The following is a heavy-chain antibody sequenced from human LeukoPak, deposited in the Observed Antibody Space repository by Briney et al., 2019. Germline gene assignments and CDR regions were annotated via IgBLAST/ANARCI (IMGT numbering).Heavy chain of an antibody. CDR2: IYYSGST. CDR1: SGSISSYY. Sequence: SETLSLTCTVSSGSISSYYWSWIRQPPGKGLEWIGYIYYSGSTNYNPSLKSRVTISVDTSKNQFSLKLSSVTAADTAVYYCASSSGDGGSGYFDYWGQGPLVTVSS. D-gene: IGHD3-10*01. CDR3: ASSSGDGGSGYFDY. V-gene: IGHV4-59*01. J-gene: IGHJ4*02.